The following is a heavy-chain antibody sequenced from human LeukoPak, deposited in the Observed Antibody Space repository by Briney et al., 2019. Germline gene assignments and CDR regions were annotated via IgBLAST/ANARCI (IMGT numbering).Heavy chain of an antibody. CDR3: ARVISGYYCDH. J-gene: IGHJ4*02. Sequence: GSLRLSCAASGFPFSNYGMHWVRQAPGKGLEWAAFISYDGSKKYYADSVKGRFTISRDNSKNTLYLQMNSLRTEDTAVYYCARVISGYYCDHWGQGTLVTVSS. V-gene: IGHV3-30*03. D-gene: IGHD3-22*01. CDR1: GFPFSNYG. CDR2: ISYDGSKK.